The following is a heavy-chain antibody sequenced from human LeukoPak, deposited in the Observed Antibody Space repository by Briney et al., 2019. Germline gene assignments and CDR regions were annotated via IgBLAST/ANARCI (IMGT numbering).Heavy chain of an antibody. CDR3: ARDSQNRYSSSS. Sequence: SETLSLTCTVSGYSISSGYYWGWIRQPPGKGLEWIGSIYHSGRTFYNPSLKSRVTISVDTSKNQFSLKLSSVTAADTAVYYCARDSQNRYSSSSWGQGTLVTVSS. D-gene: IGHD6-13*01. J-gene: IGHJ4*02. CDR1: GYSISSGYY. V-gene: IGHV4-38-2*02. CDR2: IYHSGRT.